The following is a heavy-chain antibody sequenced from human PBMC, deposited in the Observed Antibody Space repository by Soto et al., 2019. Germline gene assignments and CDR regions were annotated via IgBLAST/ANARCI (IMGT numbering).Heavy chain of an antibody. Sequence: SETLSLTCTVSGGSISSYYWSWIRQPPGKGLEWIGYIYYSGSTNYNPSLKSRVTISVDTSKNQFSLKLSSVTAADTAVYYCARDPLTGTTDTHAGPWFDLWGQGTLVTVSS. J-gene: IGHJ5*02. CDR2: IYYSGST. V-gene: IGHV4-59*01. CDR1: GGSISSYY. D-gene: IGHD1-7*01. CDR3: ARDPLTGTTDTHAGPWFDL.